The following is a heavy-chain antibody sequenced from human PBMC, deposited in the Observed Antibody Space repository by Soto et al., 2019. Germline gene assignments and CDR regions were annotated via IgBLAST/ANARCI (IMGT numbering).Heavy chain of an antibody. CDR3: IYPISHSCGRAV. J-gene: IGHJ6*02. Sequence: QVQLVQSGAEVKKPGASVKVSCKASGYTFTSYAMHWVRQAPGQRLEWMGWSNAGNGNTKYSQKVHARVTITRDTYASTAYRSLSSLRSADTAVYYCIYPISHSCGRAVLGQGTTVTVSS. CDR1: GYTFTSYA. CDR2: SNAGNGNT. V-gene: IGHV1-3*01.